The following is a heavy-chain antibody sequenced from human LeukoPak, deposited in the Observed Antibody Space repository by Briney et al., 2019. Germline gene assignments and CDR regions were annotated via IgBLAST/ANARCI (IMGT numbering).Heavy chain of an antibody. J-gene: IGHJ4*02. Sequence: SETLSLTCTVSGGSISSSSYCWGWIRQPPGKGLEWIGSIYYSGSTYYNPSLKSRVTISVDTSKNQFSLKLSSVTAADTAVYYCASSYYYDSSGYYLGYWGQGTLVTVSS. CDR2: IYYSGST. CDR3: ASSYYYDSSGYYLGY. CDR1: GGSISSSSYC. D-gene: IGHD3-22*01. V-gene: IGHV4-39*07.